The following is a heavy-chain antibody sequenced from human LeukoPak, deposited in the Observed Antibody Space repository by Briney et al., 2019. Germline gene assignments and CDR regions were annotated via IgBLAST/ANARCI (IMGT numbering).Heavy chain of an antibody. CDR3: ASEWFGELFY. V-gene: IGHV3-21*01. CDR2: ISSSSSYI. Sequence: KPGGSLRLSCAASGFTFSSYSMNWVRQAPGKGLEWVSSISSSSSYIYYADSVKGRFTISRDNAKNSLYLQMNSLRAEDTAVYYCASEWFGELFYWGQGTLVTVSP. CDR1: GFTFSSYS. D-gene: IGHD3-10*01. J-gene: IGHJ4*02.